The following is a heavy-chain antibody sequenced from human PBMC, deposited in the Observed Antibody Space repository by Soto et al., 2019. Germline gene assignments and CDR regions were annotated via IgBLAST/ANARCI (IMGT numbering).Heavy chain of an antibody. J-gene: IGHJ4*02. CDR3: ARNGALDY. CDR1: GGSISSGDYY. V-gene: IGHV4-30-4*01. CDR2: ILYSGTT. Sequence: QVQLQESGPGLVKPSQTLSITCTVSGGSISSGDYYWSWIRQPPGKGLEWIGYILYSGTTNYNPSLESRLTISVDTSKNQFSLKLTSVTAADTAVDYCARNGALDYWGRGTLVTVSS. D-gene: IGHD2-8*01.